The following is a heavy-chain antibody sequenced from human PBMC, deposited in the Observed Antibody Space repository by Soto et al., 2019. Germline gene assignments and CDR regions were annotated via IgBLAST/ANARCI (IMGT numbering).Heavy chain of an antibody. CDR1: GYTFTSYY. D-gene: IGHD5-18*01. V-gene: IGHV1-46*03. J-gene: IGHJ6*03. CDR3: ARDRGSYGRYYYYYMDV. CDR2: INPSGGST. Sequence: QVQLVQSGAEVKKPGASVKVSCKASGYTFTSYYMHWVRQAPGQGLEWMGIINPSGGSTSYAQKFQCRVTMTRDTSTSTVYMELSSLRSEDTAVYYCARDRGSYGRYYYYYMDVWGKGTTVTVSS.